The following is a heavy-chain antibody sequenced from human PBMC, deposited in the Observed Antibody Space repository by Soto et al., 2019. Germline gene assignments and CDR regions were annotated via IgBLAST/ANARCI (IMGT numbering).Heavy chain of an antibody. CDR2: IIPIFGTA. CDR3: ARDIVVVVAATGLLGFDP. V-gene: IGHV1-69*01. Sequence: QVQLVQSGAEVKKPGSSVKVSCKASGGTFSSYAISWVRQAPGQGLEWMGGIIPIFGTANYAQKFQGRVTITADESTSTAYMELSSLRSEDTAVYYCARDIVVVVAATGLLGFDPWGQGTLVTVSS. CDR1: GGTFSSYA. J-gene: IGHJ5*02. D-gene: IGHD2-15*01.